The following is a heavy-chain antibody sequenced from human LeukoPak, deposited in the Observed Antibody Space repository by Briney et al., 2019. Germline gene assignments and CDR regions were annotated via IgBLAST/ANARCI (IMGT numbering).Heavy chain of an antibody. Sequence: GGSLRLSCAASGFTFSSYWMSWVRQAPGKGLEWVANIKQDGSEKYYVDSVKGRFTISRDNAKNSLYLQMNSLRAEDTAVYYCARAGAAGTSYYYYYYYMDVWGKGTTVTVSS. CDR1: GFTFSSYW. CDR3: ARAGAAGTSYYYYYYYMDV. CDR2: IKQDGSEK. V-gene: IGHV3-7*03. J-gene: IGHJ6*03. D-gene: IGHD6-13*01.